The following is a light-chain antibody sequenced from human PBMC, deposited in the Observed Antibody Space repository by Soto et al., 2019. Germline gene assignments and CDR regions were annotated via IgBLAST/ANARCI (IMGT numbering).Light chain of an antibody. Sequence: EIVMTQSPATLSVSPGARAPLSCRASQSVGTNLVWYQQKPGQAPRPLIYGASIRATDIPPRFSGSGSGTEFTLTISSLQSEDSAIYFCQQYFYWPPYTFGQGTKVDIK. CDR3: QQYFYWPPYT. J-gene: IGKJ2*01. V-gene: IGKV3-15*01. CDR2: GAS. CDR1: QSVGTN.